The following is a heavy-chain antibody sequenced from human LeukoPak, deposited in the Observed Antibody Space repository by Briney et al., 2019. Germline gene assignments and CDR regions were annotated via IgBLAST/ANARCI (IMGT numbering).Heavy chain of an antibody. CDR1: AGSISSGNYY. CDR3: AREPRLLRNWFDP. CDR2: IYTSGST. D-gene: IGHD2-15*01. V-gene: IGHV4-61*02. Sequence: SETLSLTCTVSAGSISSGNYYWSWIRQPAGKGLEWIGRIYTSGSTNYNPSLKSRVTISVDTSKNRFSLKLSSVTAADTAVYYCAREPRLLRNWFDPWSQGTLVTVSS. J-gene: IGHJ5*02.